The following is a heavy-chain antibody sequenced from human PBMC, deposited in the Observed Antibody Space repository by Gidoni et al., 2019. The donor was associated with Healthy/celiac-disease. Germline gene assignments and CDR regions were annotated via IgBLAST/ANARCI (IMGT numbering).Heavy chain of an antibody. J-gene: IGHJ4*02. CDR3: AKDTEGGMID. V-gene: IGHV3-9*01. Sequence: EVQLVESGGGLVQPGRSLRLSCAASGFTFDDYAMHWVRQAPGKGLEWVSGISWNSGSIAYADSVKGRFTISRDNAKNSLYLRMNSLRAEDTALYYCAKDTEGGMIDWGQGTLVTVSS. D-gene: IGHD3-16*01. CDR2: ISWNSGSI. CDR1: GFTFDDYA.